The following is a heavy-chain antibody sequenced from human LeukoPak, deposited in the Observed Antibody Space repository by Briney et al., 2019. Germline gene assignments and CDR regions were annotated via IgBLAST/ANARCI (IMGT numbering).Heavy chain of an antibody. V-gene: IGHV3-30*04. CDR1: GFTFSSYE. D-gene: IGHD6-6*01. J-gene: IGHJ4*02. Sequence: GGSLRLSRAASGFTFSSYEMNWVRQAPGKGLEWVAIISYDGSNEYYADSVKGRFTISRDNSKNTLYLQMNSLRAADTAVYYCARDTGTSYLSTLDYWGQATLVTVFS. CDR3: ARDTGTSYLSTLDY. CDR2: ISYDGSNE.